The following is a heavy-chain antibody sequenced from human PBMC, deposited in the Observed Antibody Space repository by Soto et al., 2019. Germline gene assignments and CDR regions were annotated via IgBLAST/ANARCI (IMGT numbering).Heavy chain of an antibody. CDR1: GDRVSANSAA. V-gene: IGHV6-1*01. CDR2: TYYRSKWNY. Sequence: PTLSLTCAISGDRVSANSAAWNWIRQSASRGLEWLGRTYYRSKWNYDYAESVKSRMSITPDTSNNQFSLQLNSLTPEDTAVYYCVRRPRATLALYGMDVWGQGTTVTVSS. CDR3: VRRPRATLALYGMDV. J-gene: IGHJ6*02.